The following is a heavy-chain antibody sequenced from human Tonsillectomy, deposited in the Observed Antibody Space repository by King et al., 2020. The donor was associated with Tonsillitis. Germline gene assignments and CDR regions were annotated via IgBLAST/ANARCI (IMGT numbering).Heavy chain of an antibody. CDR1: GFTFSSYW. CDR3: ARDSLTATRAFDL. V-gene: IGHV3-7*03. Sequence: VQLVESGGGLVQPGGSLRLSCAASGFTFSSYWMSWVRQAPGKGLEGVANIKQEGSEANYVDSVTGRLTISRDNAENSLYLQMNSLRAEDTAVYYCARDSLTATRAFDLWGRGTLVTVSS. J-gene: IGHJ2*01. D-gene: IGHD1-14*01. CDR2: IKQEGSEA.